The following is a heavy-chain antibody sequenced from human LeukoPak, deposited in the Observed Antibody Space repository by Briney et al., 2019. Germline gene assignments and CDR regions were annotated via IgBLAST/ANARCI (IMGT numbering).Heavy chain of an antibody. Sequence: GGSLRLSCAASGFPFISYSMNWVRQARRKGLEWVSYISASGSNIYYLDSVKGRFTVSRDNAMNSLFLQMDRPRAEDTAVYYCVRVKGTYFDFWGQGTLVTVSS. V-gene: IGHV3-48*01. D-gene: IGHD1-1*01. J-gene: IGHJ4*02. CDR1: GFPFISYS. CDR3: VRVKGTYFDF. CDR2: ISASGSNI.